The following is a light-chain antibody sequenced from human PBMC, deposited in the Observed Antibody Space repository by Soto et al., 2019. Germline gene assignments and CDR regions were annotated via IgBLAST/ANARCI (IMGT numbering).Light chain of an antibody. CDR1: SSDVGGYNY. CDR2: DVS. CDR3: CSYAGSYHVV. Sequence: QSALTQPRSVSGSPGQSVTISCTGTSSDVGGYNYVSWYQQHPGKAPKLMIYDVSKRPSGVPDRFSGSKSGNTASLTISGLQAEDEAYYYCCSYAGSYHVVFCGGTKLTVL. V-gene: IGLV2-11*01. J-gene: IGLJ2*01.